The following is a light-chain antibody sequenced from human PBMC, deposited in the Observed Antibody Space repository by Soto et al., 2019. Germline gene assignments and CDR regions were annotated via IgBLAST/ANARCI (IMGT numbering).Light chain of an antibody. Sequence: AIRMTQSPSSLSASTGDRVTITCRASQAINNYLVWFQQKPGKAPKLLIYDASSLESGVPSRFSGSGSGTEFTLTISSLQPDDFATYYCQQYNSYSPFGQGTRLEI. CDR3: QQYNSYSP. J-gene: IGKJ5*01. CDR2: DAS. CDR1: QAINNY. V-gene: IGKV1-8*01.